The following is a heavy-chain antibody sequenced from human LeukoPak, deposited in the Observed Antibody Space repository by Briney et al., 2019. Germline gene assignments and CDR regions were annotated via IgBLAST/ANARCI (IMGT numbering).Heavy chain of an antibody. CDR2: TKPDGSAE. J-gene: IGHJ4*02. CDR1: GFSFRNYW. V-gene: IGHV3-7*01. Sequence: GGSLRLFCAASGFSFRNYWMGWVRQAPGKGLEWVANTKPDGSAEYYADSVRGRFTASRDNANNLLYLQMNGLRAEDTAVYYCARDGGLHTNFDYWGQGTLLTVSS. D-gene: IGHD2-15*01. CDR3: ARDGGLHTNFDY.